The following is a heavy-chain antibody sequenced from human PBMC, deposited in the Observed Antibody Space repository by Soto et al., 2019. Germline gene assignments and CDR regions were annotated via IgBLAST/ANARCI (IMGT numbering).Heavy chain of an antibody. Sequence: GGSLRLSCAASGFTFSSYSMNWVRQAPGKGLEWVSYISSSSTIYYADSVKGRFTISRDNAKNSLYLQMNSLRDEDTAVYYCARSDLYTTSHFDYWGQGTLVTVSS. J-gene: IGHJ4*02. V-gene: IGHV3-48*02. CDR2: ISSSSTI. CDR1: GFTFSSYS. CDR3: ARSDLYTTSHFDY. D-gene: IGHD4-4*01.